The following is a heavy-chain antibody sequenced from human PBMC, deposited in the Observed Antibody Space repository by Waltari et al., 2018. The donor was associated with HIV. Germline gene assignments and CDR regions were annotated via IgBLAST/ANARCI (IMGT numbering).Heavy chain of an antibody. Sequence: QLVESGGGLVKPGESLRLSCAASGFTFTNAWMTWVRKSPGKMPECVGPSTSKTYPGTVTYYAAPVKRGFIISIDYSNNTLYLQLTSLKIEDATMYCCTTRKRTAYCFGLDVSGQGSSGTVAS. V-gene: IGHV3-15*01. CDR2: STSKTYPGTVT. CDR1: GFTFTNAW. CDR3: TTRKRTAYCFGLDV. J-gene: IGHJ6*02.